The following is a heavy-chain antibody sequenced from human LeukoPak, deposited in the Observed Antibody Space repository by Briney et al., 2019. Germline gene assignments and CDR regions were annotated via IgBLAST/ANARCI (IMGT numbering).Heavy chain of an antibody. Sequence: SETLSLTCTVSGGPIRSYYWSWIRQAPGKGLEWIGFISYSGNTSYSPSLKSRVAISVDTSKSQFSLRLSSLTAADTAIYYCARGRNDNGGMFFDSWAQGTLVTVSS. CDR1: GGPIRSYY. J-gene: IGHJ4*02. CDR2: ISYSGNT. V-gene: IGHV4-59*01. CDR3: ARGRNDNGGMFFDS. D-gene: IGHD4-23*01.